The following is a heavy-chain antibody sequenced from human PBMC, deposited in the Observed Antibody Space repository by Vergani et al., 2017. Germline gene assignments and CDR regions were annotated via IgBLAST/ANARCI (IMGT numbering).Heavy chain of an antibody. CDR2: ISWNSGSI. Sequence: EVQLLESGGGLVQPGGSLRLSCAASGFTFDDYAMHWVRQAPGKGLEWVSGISWNSGSIGYADSVKGRFTISRDNAKNSLYLQMNSLRAEDTALYYCAKDGGCSSTSCCFFDYWGQGTLVTVSS. D-gene: IGHD2-2*01. V-gene: IGHV3-9*01. CDR1: GFTFDDYA. CDR3: AKDGGCSSTSCCFFDY. J-gene: IGHJ4*02.